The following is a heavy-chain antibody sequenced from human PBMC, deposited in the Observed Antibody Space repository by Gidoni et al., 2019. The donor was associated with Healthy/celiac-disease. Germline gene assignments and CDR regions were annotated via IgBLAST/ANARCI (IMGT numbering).Heavy chain of an antibody. CDR2: IWYDGSNK. CDR1: GFPFSSYG. V-gene: IGHV3-33*01. Sequence: QVQLVESGGGVVQPGRSLRLSCAASGFPFSSYGMHWVRQAPGKGLEWVAFIWYDGSNKYYADSVKGRFTISRDNSKNTLYLQMNSLRAEDTAVYYCARGGGYSYGAPNDYWGQGTLVTVSS. J-gene: IGHJ4*02. D-gene: IGHD5-18*01. CDR3: ARGGGYSYGAPNDY.